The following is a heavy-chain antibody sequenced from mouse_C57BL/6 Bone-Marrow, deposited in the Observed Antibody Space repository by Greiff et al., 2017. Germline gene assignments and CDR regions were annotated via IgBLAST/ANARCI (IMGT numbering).Heavy chain of an antibody. CDR1: GYTFTSYW. J-gene: IGHJ3*01. Sequence: VQLQQPGAELVMPGASVKLSCTASGYTFTSYWMHWVKQRPGQGLEWIGEIDPSDSYTNYNHKFKGKSTLTVDKSSSTAYMQLSSLTSEDSAVYYCARQFAYWGQGTLVTVSA. V-gene: IGHV1-69*01. CDR2: IDPSDSYT. CDR3: ARQFAY.